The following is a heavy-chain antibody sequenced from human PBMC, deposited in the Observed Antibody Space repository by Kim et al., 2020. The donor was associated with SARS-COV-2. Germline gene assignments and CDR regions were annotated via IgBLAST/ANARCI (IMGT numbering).Heavy chain of an antibody. CDR2: IYYSGST. CDR3: ARDLGYNWNYYYYYGMDV. D-gene: IGHD1-20*01. Sequence: SETLSLTCTVSGGSISSYYWSWIRQPPGKGLEWIGYIYYSGSTNYNPSLKSRVTISVDTSKNQFSLKLRYVTAADTAVYYCARDLGYNWNYYYYYGMDVWGQGTTVTVSS. J-gene: IGHJ6*02. V-gene: IGHV4-59*01. CDR1: GGSISSYY.